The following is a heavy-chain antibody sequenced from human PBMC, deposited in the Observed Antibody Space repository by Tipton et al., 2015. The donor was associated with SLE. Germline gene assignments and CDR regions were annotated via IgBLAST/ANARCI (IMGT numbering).Heavy chain of an antibody. V-gene: IGHV4-4*09. CDR1: GDSIRRHF. D-gene: IGHD3-22*01. CDR2: IFNSGTT. CDR3: ARVEERYYYDSSGYYLGAFYI. J-gene: IGHJ3*02. Sequence: TLSLTCTVSGDSIRRHFWSWIRQPPGKGLEWIGYIFNSGTTYYNPSLERRITISVDTSRNHFSLKLNSVTAADTAVYYCARVEERYYYDSSGYYLGAFYIWGQGTMVTVSS.